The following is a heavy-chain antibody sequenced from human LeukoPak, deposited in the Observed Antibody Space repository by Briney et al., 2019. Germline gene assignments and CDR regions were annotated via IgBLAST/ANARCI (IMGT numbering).Heavy chain of an antibody. V-gene: IGHV3-7*01. CDR3: APYSSSQGTLDY. D-gene: IGHD6-6*01. CDR1: GFTFTDYY. CDR2: IKQDGGAK. J-gene: IGHJ4*02. Sequence: GGSLRLSCAASGFTFTDYYMSWVRQAPGKGLEWVANIKQDGGAKYYVDSVKGRFTISRDNARNSLYLQMNSLRAEDTAVYHCAPYSSSQGTLDYWGQGTLVTVSS.